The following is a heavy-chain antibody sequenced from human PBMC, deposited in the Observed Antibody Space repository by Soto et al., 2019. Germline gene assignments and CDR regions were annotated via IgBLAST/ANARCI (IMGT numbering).Heavy chain of an antibody. CDR3: ARVMTGYSSGWEIDY. D-gene: IGHD6-19*01. CDR2: ISAYNGNT. V-gene: IGHV1-18*04. J-gene: IGHJ4*02. Sequence: QVQLVQSGAEVKKPGASVKVSCKASGYTFTSYGISWVRQAPGQGLEWMGWISAYNGNTNYAQKLQGRVTMTTETSTSTDYMELRSLRSDDTDVYYCARVMTGYSSGWEIDYWGQGTLVTVSS. CDR1: GYTFTSYG.